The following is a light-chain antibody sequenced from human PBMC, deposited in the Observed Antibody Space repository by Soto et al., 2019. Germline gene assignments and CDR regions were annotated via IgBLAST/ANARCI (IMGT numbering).Light chain of an antibody. V-gene: IGKV1-27*01. CDR1: QGISTY. Sequence: DIQMTQSPSSLSVSVGDRVTITCRASQGISTYLAWYQQKPGKVPKVLIYSASTLQSGVPSRFRGSRSGTDFTLTISSLQPEDVATYYCQKYYSAPETFGQWTKVEIK. J-gene: IGKJ1*01. CDR2: SAS. CDR3: QKYYSAPET.